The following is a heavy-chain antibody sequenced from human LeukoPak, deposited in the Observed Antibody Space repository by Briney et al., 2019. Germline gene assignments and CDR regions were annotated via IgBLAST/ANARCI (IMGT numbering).Heavy chain of an antibody. D-gene: IGHD6-19*01. CDR1: GFTVNSNY. V-gene: IGHV3-53*01. CDR3: ARGEGSSGWSPFDS. CDR2: IYSGGNT. Sequence: GRSLRLSCAASGFTVNSNYMSWVRQAPGKGLEWVTVIYSGGNTYYADSVKGRFTISRDNPKNTLYLQMTSLRAEDTAVYYCARGEGSSGWSPFDSWGQGTLVTVSS. J-gene: IGHJ4*02.